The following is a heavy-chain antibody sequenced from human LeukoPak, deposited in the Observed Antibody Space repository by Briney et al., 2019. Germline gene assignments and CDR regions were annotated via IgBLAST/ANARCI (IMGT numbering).Heavy chain of an antibody. CDR1: GGSFSGYY. CDR2: INHSGST. J-gene: IGHJ6*03. CDR3: ARGRRSTIFGVVTRYYVDV. D-gene: IGHD3-3*01. Sequence: PSETLSLTCAVYGGSFSGYYWSWIRQPPGKGLEWIGEINHSGSTNYNPSLKSRVTISVDTSKNQFSLKLSSVTAADTAVYYCARGRRSTIFGVVTRYYVDVWGKGTTVTVSS. V-gene: IGHV4-34*01.